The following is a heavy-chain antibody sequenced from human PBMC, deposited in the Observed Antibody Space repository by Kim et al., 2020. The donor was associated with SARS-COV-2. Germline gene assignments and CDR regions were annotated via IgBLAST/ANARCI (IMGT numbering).Heavy chain of an antibody. V-gene: IGHV1-3*01. D-gene: IGHD1-26*01. CDR3: ATLSIVGATTFDY. J-gene: IGHJ4*02. Sequence: YSQKFQGRDTITSDTSASTAYVELSSLRSEDTAVYYCATLSIVGATTFDYWGQGTLVTVSS.